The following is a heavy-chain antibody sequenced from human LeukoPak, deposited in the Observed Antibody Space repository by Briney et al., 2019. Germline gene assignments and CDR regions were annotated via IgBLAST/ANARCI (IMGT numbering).Heavy chain of an antibody. D-gene: IGHD6-19*01. CDR3: ARVVGRYSSGWYGFKDY. CDR1: GGTFSSYA. J-gene: IGHJ4*02. Sequence: GASVKVSCKASGGTFSSYAISWVRQAPGQGLEWMGGIIPIFGTANYAQKFQGRVTITTDESTSTAYMELSSLRSEDTAVYYCARVVGRYSSGWYGFKDYWGQGTLVTVSS. CDR2: IIPIFGTA. V-gene: IGHV1-69*05.